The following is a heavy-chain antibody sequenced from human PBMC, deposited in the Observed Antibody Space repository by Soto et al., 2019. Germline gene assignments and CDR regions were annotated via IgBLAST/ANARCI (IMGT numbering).Heavy chain of an antibody. Sequence: VQLVESGGTLVQPGGSLRLSCSASGFTFNTFAMHWVRQTPGKGLEFVSAISSNGGNTYYADSVKGRFAISRDNSKNTLYLQMYRLRPDDTALYYCVKEGYMRSDWYGQFDCWGQGTLVTVSS. V-gene: IGHV3-64D*06. J-gene: IGHJ4*02. D-gene: IGHD6-19*01. CDR2: ISSNGGNT. CDR1: GFTFNTFA. CDR3: VKEGYMRSDWYGQFDC.